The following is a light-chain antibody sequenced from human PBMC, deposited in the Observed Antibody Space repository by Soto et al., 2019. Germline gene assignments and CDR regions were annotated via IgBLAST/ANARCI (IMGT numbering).Light chain of an antibody. Sequence: QSVLTQPPSVSGAPGQTVTISCTGSSSNIGAGFDVHWYQQVPGTAPKLVLYSTTARPSGVPDRFSGSRSGSSGSLAIPGLQPEDEADYSCQSYDSGVTGSVFGTGTKVTVL. J-gene: IGLJ1*01. CDR3: QSYDSGVTGSV. CDR1: SSNIGAGFD. CDR2: STT. V-gene: IGLV1-40*01.